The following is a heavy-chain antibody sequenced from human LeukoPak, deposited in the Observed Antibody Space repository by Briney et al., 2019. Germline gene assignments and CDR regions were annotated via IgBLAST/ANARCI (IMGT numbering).Heavy chain of an antibody. CDR2: ISGSGGST. J-gene: IGHJ4*02. V-gene: IGHV3-23*01. CDR3: AKSHPVTMIVVVISYFDY. CDR1: GFTFSSYA. Sequence: GGSLRLSCAASGFTFSSYAMSWVRQAPGKGLEWVSAISGSGGSTYYADSVKGRFTISRDNSKNTLYLQMNSLRAEDTAVYYCAKSHPVTMIVVVISYFDYWGQGTLVTVSS. D-gene: IGHD3-22*01.